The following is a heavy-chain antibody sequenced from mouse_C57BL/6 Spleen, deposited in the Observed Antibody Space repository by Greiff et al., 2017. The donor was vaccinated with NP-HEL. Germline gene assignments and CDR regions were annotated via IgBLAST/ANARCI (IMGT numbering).Heavy chain of an antibody. J-gene: IGHJ2*01. V-gene: IGHV1-81*01. Sequence: VKLQESGAELARPGASVKLSCKASGYTFTSYGISWVKQRTGQGLEWIGEIYPRSGNTYYNEKFKGKATLTADKSSSTAYMELRSLTSEDSAVYFCARDGYYGSPFDYWGQGTTLTVSS. D-gene: IGHD1-1*01. CDR2: IYPRSGNT. CDR1: GYTFTSYG. CDR3: ARDGYYGSPFDY.